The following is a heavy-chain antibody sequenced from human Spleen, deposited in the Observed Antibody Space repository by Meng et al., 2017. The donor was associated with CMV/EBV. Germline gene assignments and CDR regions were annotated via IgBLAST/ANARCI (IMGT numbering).Heavy chain of an antibody. J-gene: IGHJ4*02. D-gene: IGHD1-14*01. CDR1: GGSISSGDYY. V-gene: IGHV4-30-4*08. CDR3: ARDRITKTSLDY. Sequence: LRLSCTVSGGSISSGDYYWSWIRQPPGKALEWIGYIYYTGSTYYNPSLKSRITISVDTSKNQFSLNLTSVTAADTAVYFCARDRITKTSLDYWGQGTLVTVSS. CDR2: IYYTGST.